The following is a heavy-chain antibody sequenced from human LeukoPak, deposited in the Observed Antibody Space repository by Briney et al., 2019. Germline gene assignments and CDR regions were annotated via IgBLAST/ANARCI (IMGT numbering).Heavy chain of an antibody. V-gene: IGHV3-23*01. D-gene: IGHD2-15*01. CDR3: ARGFDSVVVGLYNWLDS. Sequence: GGSLRLSCAASGFTFSTYSMTWVRQAPGKGLEWVAGLTGSGGDTYYADSVQGRFTISRNNFRNRVYLQMHSLRVDDTAVYYCARGFDSVVVGLYNWLDSWGQGTVVTVPS. J-gene: IGHJ5*01. CDR1: GFTFSTYS. CDR2: LTGSGGDT.